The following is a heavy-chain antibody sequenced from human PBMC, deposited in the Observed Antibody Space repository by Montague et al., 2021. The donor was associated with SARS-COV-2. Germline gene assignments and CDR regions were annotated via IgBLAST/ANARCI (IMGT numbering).Heavy chain of an antibody. CDR3: ARHVSNLRAAVDYFDY. CDR1: GGTISTDNLYWY. CDR2: IFHXGXS. Sequence: SETLSLTCLVSGGTISTDNLYWYWAWIRQPPGKGLEWIGSIFHXGXSXXXXSLNTRVTISIDTSRNHFSRSLTSVTAPDTAVYYCARHVSNLRAAVDYFDYWGQGAPVTVSS. J-gene: IGHJ4*02. V-gene: IGHV4-39*01. D-gene: IGHD5/OR15-5a*01.